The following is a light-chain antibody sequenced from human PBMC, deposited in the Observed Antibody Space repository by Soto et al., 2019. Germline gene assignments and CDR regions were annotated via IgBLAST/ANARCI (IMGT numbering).Light chain of an antibody. CDR3: SSYTSSSLYV. CDR1: SSDVGGYDY. J-gene: IGLJ1*01. Sequence: QSALTQPASVSGSPGQSITIYCTGTSSDVGGYDYVSWYQHHPGKAPKLMIYDVSNRPSGVSNRFSGSKSGNTASLTISGLQAEDEADYYCSSYTSSSLYVFGTGTKVTVL. V-gene: IGLV2-14*03. CDR2: DVS.